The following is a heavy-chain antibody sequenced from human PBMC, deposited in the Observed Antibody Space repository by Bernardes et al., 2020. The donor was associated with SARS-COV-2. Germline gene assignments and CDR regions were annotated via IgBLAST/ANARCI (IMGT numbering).Heavy chain of an antibody. CDR2: INPYKGNT. J-gene: IGHJ5*02. Sequence: ASVKVSCKTSGYIFSDFGISWVRQAPGQGLEWMGWINPYKGNTDYPQKLQGRLTLTTDTSTTTAYMELRSLSSDDTAVYFCARDRKVRGITNNWFDPWGQGTLVTVTT. D-gene: IGHD3-10*01. V-gene: IGHV1-18*01. CDR3: ARDRKVRGITNNWFDP. CDR1: GYIFSDFG.